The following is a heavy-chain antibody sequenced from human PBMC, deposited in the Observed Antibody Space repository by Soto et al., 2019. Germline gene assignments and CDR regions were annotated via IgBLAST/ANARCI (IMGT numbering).Heavy chain of an antibody. V-gene: IGHV3-15*01. D-gene: IGHD3-3*01. CDR1: GFTVSSKY. CDR2: INSKTDGGTT. J-gene: IGHJ6*03. Sequence: PGGSLRLSCAASGFTVSSKYMSWVRQAPGKGLEWVGRINSKTDGGTTDYAAPVKGRFTISRDDSKNTLYLQMNSLKTEDTAVYYCTTTSRLLRFLTHYYYYMDVWGKGTTVTVSS. CDR3: TTTSRLLRFLTHYYYYMDV.